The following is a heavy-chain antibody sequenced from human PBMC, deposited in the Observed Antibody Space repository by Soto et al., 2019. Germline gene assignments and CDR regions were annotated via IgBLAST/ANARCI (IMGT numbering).Heavy chain of an antibody. CDR2: IYYSGST. CDR1: GGSISSGGYY. Sequence: SETLSLTCAVSGGSISSGGYYWTWIRQPPGKGLEWIGCIYYSGSTYYNPSLKSRVTISVDTSKNQFSLKLSSVTAADTAVYYCSGFLGYCSSTSCYRVWFDPWGQGTLVTVSS. CDR3: SGFLGYCSSTSCYRVWFDP. V-gene: IGHV4-30-2*03. D-gene: IGHD2-2*02. J-gene: IGHJ5*02.